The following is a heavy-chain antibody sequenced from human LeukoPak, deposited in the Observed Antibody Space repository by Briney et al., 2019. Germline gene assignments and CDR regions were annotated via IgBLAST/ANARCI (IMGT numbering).Heavy chain of an antibody. J-gene: IGHJ4*02. Sequence: SGPTLVKPTQTLTLTCTFSGFSLSTSGVGVGWIRQPPGKALEWLALIYWNDDTRYSPSLKSRLTITKDTSKNQVVLTMTNMDPVDTATYYCAHQIKNYGDYYFDYWGQGTLVTVSS. V-gene: IGHV2-5*01. CDR2: IYWNDDT. CDR3: AHQIKNYGDYYFDY. CDR1: GFSLSTSGVG. D-gene: IGHD4-17*01.